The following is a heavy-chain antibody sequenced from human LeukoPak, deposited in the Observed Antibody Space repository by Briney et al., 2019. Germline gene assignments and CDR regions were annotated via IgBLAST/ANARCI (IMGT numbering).Heavy chain of an antibody. Sequence: GGSLRLSCAASGFTFSSYSMNWVRQAPGKGLEWVSYISSSSSTIYYADSVKGRFTISRDNAKNSLYLQMNSLRAEDTAVYYCARAAVVPAATSYYYYYYMDVWGKGTTVTVSS. D-gene: IGHD2-2*01. CDR3: ARAAVVPAATSYYYYYYMDV. J-gene: IGHJ6*03. V-gene: IGHV3-48*01. CDR1: GFTFSSYS. CDR2: ISSSSSTI.